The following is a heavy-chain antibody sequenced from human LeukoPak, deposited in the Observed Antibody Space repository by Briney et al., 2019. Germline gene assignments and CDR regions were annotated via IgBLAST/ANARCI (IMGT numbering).Heavy chain of an antibody. CDR3: AKGTKDGYKVDY. CDR2: ISWDGGST. CDR1: GFTFSNSA. Sequence: GGSLRLSCAASGFTFSNSAMGWVRQAPGKGLEWVSLISWDGGSTYYADSVKGRFTISRDNSKNSLYLQMNSLRTEDTALYYCAKGTKDGYKVDYWGQGTLVTVSS. V-gene: IGHV3-43*01. D-gene: IGHD5-24*01. J-gene: IGHJ4*02.